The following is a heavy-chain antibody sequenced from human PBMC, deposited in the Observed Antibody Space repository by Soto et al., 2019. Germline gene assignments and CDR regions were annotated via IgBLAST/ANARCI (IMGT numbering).Heavy chain of an antibody. D-gene: IGHD3-9*01. V-gene: IGHV1-18*01. J-gene: IGHJ5*02. CDR2: ISPNSEKT. Sequence: GASVKVSCKASGYTFSNFGISWVRQAPGEGLEWMGWISPNSEKTKIARRFQGRVTMTTDISTSTSYLELRGLTSDDTAVYYCTKGAKFDDIYTGYFFNDLWG. CDR1: GYTFSNFG. CDR3: TKGAKFDDIYTGYFFNDL.